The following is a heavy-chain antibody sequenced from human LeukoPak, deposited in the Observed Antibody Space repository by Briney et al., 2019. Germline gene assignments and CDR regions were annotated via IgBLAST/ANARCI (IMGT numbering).Heavy chain of an antibody. CDR1: GFTFSSYA. CDR2: ISGSGGST. CDR3: AKDRFGIAAAGTNWFDP. D-gene: IGHD6-13*01. V-gene: IGHV3-23*01. J-gene: IGHJ5*02. Sequence: GGSLRLSCAASGFTFSSYAMSWVRQAPGKGLEWVSAISGSGGSTYYADSVKGRFTISRDNSKNTLYLQMNSLRAEDTAVYYCAKDRFGIAAAGTNWFDPWGQGTLVTVPS.